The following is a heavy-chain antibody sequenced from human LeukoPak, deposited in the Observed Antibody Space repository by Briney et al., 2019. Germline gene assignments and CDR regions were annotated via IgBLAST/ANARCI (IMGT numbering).Heavy chain of an antibody. CDR2: IYSGGFT. CDR3: VRANGYCSGGSCPGY. V-gene: IGHV3-66*01. CDR1: GFTFSSNG. Sequence: GSLRLSCVASGFTFSSNGMHWVRQAPGKGLEWVSVIYSGGFTYYADSVKGRFTISRDNSKNTLYLQMNSLRAEDTAVYYCVRANGYCSGGSCPGYWGQGTLVTVSS. D-gene: IGHD2-15*01. J-gene: IGHJ4*02.